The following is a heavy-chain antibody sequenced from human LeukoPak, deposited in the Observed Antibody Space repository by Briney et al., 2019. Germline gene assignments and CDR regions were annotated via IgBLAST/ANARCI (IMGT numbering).Heavy chain of an antibody. V-gene: IGHV1-24*01. CDR3: ARGIRGSGWRTFDY. J-gene: IGHJ4*02. CDR2: FDPEDGET. CDR1: GYTLTELS. D-gene: IGHD6-19*01. Sequence: ASVKVSCKVSGYTLTELSMHWVRQAPGKGLEWMGGFDPEDGETIYAQKFQGRVTMTRDTSISTAYMELSRLRSDDTAVYYCARGIRGSGWRTFDYWGQGTLVTVSS.